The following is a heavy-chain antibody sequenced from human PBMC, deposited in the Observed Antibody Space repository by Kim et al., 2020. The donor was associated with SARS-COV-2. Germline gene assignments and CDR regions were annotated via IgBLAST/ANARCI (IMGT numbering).Heavy chain of an antibody. CDR2: INDDGSNT. D-gene: IGHD3-9*01. Sequence: GGSLRLSCVASGFTFSNYWMSWVRQAPGKGLVWVSDINDDGSNTHYADSVKGRFTISRDNAKNTLYLQMDSLRAEDTAVYYCARLCNDYDWFKFDYWGKG. V-gene: IGHV3-74*01. CDR1: GFTFSNYW. J-gene: IGHJ4*02. CDR3: ARLCNDYDWFKFDY.